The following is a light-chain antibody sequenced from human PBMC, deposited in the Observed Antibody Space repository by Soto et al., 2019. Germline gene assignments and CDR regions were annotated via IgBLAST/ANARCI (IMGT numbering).Light chain of an antibody. J-gene: IGLJ2*01. CDR1: SSDVWSYNL. CDR2: EVS. Sequence: QSVLTQPASVSGSPGQPITISCTGTSSDVWSYNLVSWYQQHPGKAPKLMIYEVSKRPSGVSSHFSGSKSCNTASLTISGLHAEDETDYYCCSYAGSSTHVVFGGGTKLTVL. CDR3: CSYAGSSTHVV. V-gene: IGLV2-23*02.